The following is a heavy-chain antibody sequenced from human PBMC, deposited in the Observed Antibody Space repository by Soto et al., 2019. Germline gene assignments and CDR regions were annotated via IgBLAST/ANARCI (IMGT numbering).Heavy chain of an antibody. J-gene: IGHJ6*02. V-gene: IGHV3-30*18. CDR3: AKCQQRVYFYYGMDV. CDR2: ISAEGNSK. Sequence: LRLSCAASGFTFSRYGMHWVRQAPGKGLEWVAVISAEGNSKYYAASVEGRFAISRDNSKNTLYLQMNSLRTEDTAVYYCAKCQQRVYFYYGMDVWGQGTTVTVSS. CDR1: GFTFSRYG. D-gene: IGHD6-13*01.